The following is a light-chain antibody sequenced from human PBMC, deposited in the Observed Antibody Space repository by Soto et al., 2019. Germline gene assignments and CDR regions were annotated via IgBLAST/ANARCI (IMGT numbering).Light chain of an antibody. J-gene: IGLJ2*01. V-gene: IGLV2-14*01. CDR1: SSDIGGYNY. CDR3: SSYTSSDTLV. Sequence: QSALTQPASVSGSPGQSITISCTGTSSDIGGYNYVSWYQQHPGKAPKLMISEVTNRPSGVSNRFSGSKSVNTASLTISGLQAEDEADYYCSSYTSSDTLVFGGGTKLTVL. CDR2: EVT.